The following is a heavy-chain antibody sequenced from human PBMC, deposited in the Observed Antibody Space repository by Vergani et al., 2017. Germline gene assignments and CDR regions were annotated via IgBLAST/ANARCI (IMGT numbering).Heavy chain of an antibody. CDR3: ARHLAYCGGDCYPYYYGMYV. CDR2: IYYSGST. CDR1: GGSISSSSYY. V-gene: IGHV4-39*01. Sequence: QLQLQESGPGLVKPSETLSLTCTVSGGSISSSSYYWGWIRQPPGKGLEWIGSIYYSGSTYYNPSLKSRVTISVDTSKNQFSLKLSSLTAADKAVYYCARHLAYCGGDCYPYYYGMYVWDQGTAVIVSS. D-gene: IGHD2-21*02. J-gene: IGHJ6*02.